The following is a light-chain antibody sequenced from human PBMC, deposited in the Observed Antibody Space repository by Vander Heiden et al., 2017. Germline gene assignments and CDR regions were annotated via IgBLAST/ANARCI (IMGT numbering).Light chain of an antibody. Sequence: DIQMTQSPSTPSASGGDRVIITCRASQSISSWLAWYQQIPGKAPKLLIYRASSLETGVPSRFSGSGSGTEFTLTISSLQPDDFATYYCQQYNSYSWTFGQGTKVEIK. CDR2: RAS. CDR3: QQYNSYSWT. V-gene: IGKV1-5*03. CDR1: QSISSW. J-gene: IGKJ1*01.